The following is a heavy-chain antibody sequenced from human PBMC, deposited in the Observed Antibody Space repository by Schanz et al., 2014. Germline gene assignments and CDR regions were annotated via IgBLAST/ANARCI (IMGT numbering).Heavy chain of an antibody. V-gene: IGHV4-39*01. CDR1: GGSISSSTYY. J-gene: IGHJ5*02. D-gene: IGHD3-10*01. CDR3: ARLMVPGWFDP. CDR2: IDDTGST. Sequence: QLQLQESGPGLVIPSETLSLTCTVSGGSISSSTYYWGWIRQPPGKGPEWIGTIDDTGSTYYTPSRRGPLPMPVAPSKTQLPVHLTSVTAADTAVYYCARLMVPGWFDPWGQGQLVTVSS.